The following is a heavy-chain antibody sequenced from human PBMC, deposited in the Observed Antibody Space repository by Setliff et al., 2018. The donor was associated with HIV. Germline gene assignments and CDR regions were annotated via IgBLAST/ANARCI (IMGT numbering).Heavy chain of an antibody. D-gene: IGHD2-15*01. J-gene: IGHJ6*03. Sequence: GGSLRLSCAASGFAFSSHAMNWVRQAPGKGLEWVSAISGSGVSTYSADSVRGRFTISRDNSKNTLYLQLTSLRAEDTAVYYCARVVGVAPYYYMDVWGKGTTVTVSS. CDR2: ISGSGVST. CDR1: GFAFSSHA. CDR3: ARVVGVAPYYYMDV. V-gene: IGHV3-23*01.